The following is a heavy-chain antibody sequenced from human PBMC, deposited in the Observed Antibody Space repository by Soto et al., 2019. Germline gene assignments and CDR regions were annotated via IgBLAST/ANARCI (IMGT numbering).Heavy chain of an antibody. CDR1: GFTFDDYT. J-gene: IGHJ4*02. CDR2: ISWDGSFT. V-gene: IGHV3-43*01. CDR3: AKGLYSSSSPLDY. Sequence: EVHLVESGGVVVQPGGSLRISCAASGFTFDDYTMHWVRQAPGKGLEWVSLISWDGSFTFYADSVSGRFTVSRDNSRDSLHLQMNSLATEDTALYFCAKGLYSSSSPLDYWGQGTLVTVSS. D-gene: IGHD6-6*01.